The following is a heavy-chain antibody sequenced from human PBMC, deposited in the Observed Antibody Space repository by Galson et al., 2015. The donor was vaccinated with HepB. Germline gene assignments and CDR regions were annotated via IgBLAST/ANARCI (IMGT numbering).Heavy chain of an antibody. D-gene: IGHD3-22*01. Sequence: SLRLSCAASGFTDTTYGMNWVRQAPGKGLEWVAVISHSGRTTHYADSVKGRSRISRDTSNNTLYLDTSGLRAEDSAIYYCAKEISSAYWKQHDPFDVWGPGTRATVSP. CDR2: ISHSGRTT. CDR1: GFTDTTYG. J-gene: IGHJ3*01. CDR3: AKEISSAYWKQHDPFDV. V-gene: IGHV3-23*01.